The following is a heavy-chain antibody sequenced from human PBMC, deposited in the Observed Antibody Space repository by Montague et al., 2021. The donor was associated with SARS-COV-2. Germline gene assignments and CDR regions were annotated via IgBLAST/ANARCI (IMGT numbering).Heavy chain of an antibody. CDR2: INHRGTS. J-gene: IGHJ4*02. V-gene: IGHV4-34*01. Sequence: SETLSLTCAVYGGSFSYYFWTWIRQPPGKGLEWIGEINHRGTSNYNPSLKSRVSISVDMSKNQFSLYLGSVTAADTAVYYCARGRQHFNMIVVVMTGGEYYFDYWGQGTLVTVSS. CDR1: GGSFSYYF. CDR3: ARGRQHFNMIVVVMTGGEYYFDY. D-gene: IGHD3-22*01.